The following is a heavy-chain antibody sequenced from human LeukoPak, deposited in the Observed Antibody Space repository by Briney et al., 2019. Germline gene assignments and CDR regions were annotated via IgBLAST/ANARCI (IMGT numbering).Heavy chain of an antibody. V-gene: IGHV3-9*01. Sequence: GGSLRLSCAAPGFTFDDYAMHWVRQAPGKGLEWVSGISWNSGSIGYADSVKGRFTISRDNAKNSLYLQMNSLRAEDTALYYCAKDSSSSSWSGAFDIWGQGTMVTVSS. D-gene: IGHD6-13*01. CDR1: GFTFDDYA. CDR2: ISWNSGSI. CDR3: AKDSSSSSWSGAFDI. J-gene: IGHJ3*02.